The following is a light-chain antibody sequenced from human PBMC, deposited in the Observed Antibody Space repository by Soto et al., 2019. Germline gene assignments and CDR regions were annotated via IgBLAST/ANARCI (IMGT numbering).Light chain of an antibody. J-gene: IGKJ3*01. CDR3: QQRSNWLFT. Sequence: PGERATLSCGASQSVSSYLAWYQQKPGQAPRLLMYDASNRATGIPARFSGSGSGTDFTLTISSLEPEDFAVYYCQQRSNWLFTFGPGTKVDIK. CDR1: QSVSSY. CDR2: DAS. V-gene: IGKV3-11*01.